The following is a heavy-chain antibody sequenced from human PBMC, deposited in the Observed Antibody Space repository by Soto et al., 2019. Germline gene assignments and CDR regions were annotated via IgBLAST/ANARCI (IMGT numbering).Heavy chain of an antibody. D-gene: IGHD3-22*01. Sequence: QVQLVQSGAEVKKPGASVKVSCKASGYTFTSYGISWVRQAPGQGLEWMGWISAYNGNTNYAQKRQGRVTITTDTSTSTDYMELKSLISYDTAVYYCARRQGRYRCGYWGWFDPWGQGTLVTVSS. CDR2: ISAYNGNT. J-gene: IGHJ5*02. V-gene: IGHV1-18*01. CDR1: GYTFTSYG. CDR3: ARRQGRYRCGYWGWFDP.